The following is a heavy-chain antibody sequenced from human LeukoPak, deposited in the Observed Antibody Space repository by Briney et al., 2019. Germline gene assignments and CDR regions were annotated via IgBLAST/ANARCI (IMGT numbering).Heavy chain of an antibody. CDR1: GFTFSSYW. CDR2: INSDGSST. V-gene: IGHV3-74*01. CDR3: ARLYYDFWLGYYYYMDV. Sequence: GGSLRLSCAASGFTFSSYWMHWVRQAPGKGLVWVSRINSDGSSTSYADSVTGRFTISRDNAKNTLYLQMNSLRAEDTAVYYCARLYYDFWLGYYYYMDVWGKGTTVTVSS. D-gene: IGHD3-3*01. J-gene: IGHJ6*03.